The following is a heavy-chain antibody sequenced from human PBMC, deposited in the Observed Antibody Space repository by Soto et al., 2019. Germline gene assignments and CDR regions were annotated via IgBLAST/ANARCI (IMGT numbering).Heavy chain of an antibody. CDR2: INKSGSTI. CDR1: GFSFRSYE. J-gene: IGHJ4*02. Sequence: PLGGSLRLSWAASGFSFRSYEMNWVRQAPGKGLEWVSIINKSGSTIYYADSVKGRFTISRDSAQDLLYLQMNSLRGEDTGLYYCARGLMTTFGGVTAKHPYFDLWGQGILVTVSS. V-gene: IGHV3-48*03. CDR3: ARGLMTTFGGVTAKHPYFDL. D-gene: IGHD3-16*01.